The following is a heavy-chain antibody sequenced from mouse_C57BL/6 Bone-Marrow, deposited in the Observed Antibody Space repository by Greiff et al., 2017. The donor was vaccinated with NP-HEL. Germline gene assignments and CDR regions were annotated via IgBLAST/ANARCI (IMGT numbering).Heavy chain of an antibody. CDR2: IYPRSGNT. D-gene: IGHD1-1*01. CDR1: GYTFTSYG. V-gene: IGHV1-81*01. J-gene: IGHJ1*03. Sequence: VQLQQSGAELARPGASVKLSCKASGYTFTSYGISWVKQRTGQGLEWIGEIYPRSGNTYYNEKFKGKATLTADKSSSTAYMELRSLTSEDSAVYFCASPFTTVVADWYFDVWGTGTTVTVSS. CDR3: ASPFTTVVADWYFDV.